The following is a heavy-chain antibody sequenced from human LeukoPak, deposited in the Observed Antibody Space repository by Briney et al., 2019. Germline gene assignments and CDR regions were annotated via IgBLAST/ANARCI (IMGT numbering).Heavy chain of an antibody. CDR2: IKQDGSEK. D-gene: IGHD3-10*01. J-gene: IGHJ4*02. CDR3: ARERGHGSGSYRWDY. V-gene: IGHV3-7*01. Sequence: GGSLRLSCGASGFTFSSYWMSWVRQAPGKGLEWVANIKQDGSEKYYVDSVKGRFTISRDNAKNSLYLQMNSLRAEDTAVYYCARERGHGSGSYRWDYWGQGTLVTVSS. CDR1: GFTFSSYW.